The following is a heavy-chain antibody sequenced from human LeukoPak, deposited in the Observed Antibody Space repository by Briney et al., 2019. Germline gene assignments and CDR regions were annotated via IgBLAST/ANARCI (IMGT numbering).Heavy chain of an antibody. CDR2: ISSSSRYI. CDR3: ARENGGNSAFDY. J-gene: IGHJ4*02. Sequence: PGGSLRLSCAASGFTFSSYSMNWVRHPPGKGLEWVSSISSSSRYIYYADSRKDPPTISRDNAKNSLYLQMNSLRAEDTAVYYCARENGGNSAFDYWGQGTLGTVSS. V-gene: IGHV3-21*01. CDR1: GFTFSSYS. D-gene: IGHD4-23*01.